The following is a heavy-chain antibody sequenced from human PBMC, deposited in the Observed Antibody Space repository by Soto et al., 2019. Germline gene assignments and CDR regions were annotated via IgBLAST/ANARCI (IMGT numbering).Heavy chain of an antibody. J-gene: IGHJ4*02. CDR2: ISWDGGST. CDR1: GFSVEDYT. CDR3: AKASWGSRYPIDY. D-gene: IGHD7-27*01. Sequence: PGGSLRLSCAASGFSVEDYTMHWVRQAPGKGLEWVSLISWDGGSTYYADSVKGRFTISRDNSKNSLYLQMNSLRTEDTALYYCAKASWGSRYPIDYWGQGTPVTVSS. V-gene: IGHV3-43*01.